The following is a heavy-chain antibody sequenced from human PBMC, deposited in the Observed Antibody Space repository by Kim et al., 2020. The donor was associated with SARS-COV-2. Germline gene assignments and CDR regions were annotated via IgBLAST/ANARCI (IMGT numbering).Heavy chain of an antibody. D-gene: IGHD3-16*02. CDR3: ARGLHLGELSLSSWGAFDI. Sequence: GGSLRLSCAASGFTVSSNYMSWVRQAPGKGLEWVSVIYSGGSTYYADSVKGRFTISRDNSKNTLYLQMNSLRAEDTAVYYCARGLHLGELSLSSWGAFDIWGQGTMVTVSS. CDR2: IYSGGST. V-gene: IGHV3-53*01. J-gene: IGHJ3*02. CDR1: GFTVSSNY.